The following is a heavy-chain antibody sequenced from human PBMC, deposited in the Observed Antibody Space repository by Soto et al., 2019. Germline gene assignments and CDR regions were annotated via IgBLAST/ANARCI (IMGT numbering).Heavy chain of an antibody. Sequence: QLQLQESGPGLVKPSETLSLTCTVSGGSISSSSYYWGWIRQPPGKGLEWIGSIYYSGSTYYNPSLKGRVTLSVDTSKNQFSLKLSSVTAADMAVYYCARQGGISSWSWDWFDPWGQGTLVTVSS. CDR1: GGSISSSSYY. CDR3: ARQGGISSWSWDWFDP. V-gene: IGHV4-39*01. J-gene: IGHJ5*02. CDR2: IYYSGST. D-gene: IGHD6-13*01.